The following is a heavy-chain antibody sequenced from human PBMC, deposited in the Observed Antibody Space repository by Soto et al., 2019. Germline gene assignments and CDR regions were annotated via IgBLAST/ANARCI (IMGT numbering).Heavy chain of an antibody. J-gene: IGHJ3*02. D-gene: IGHD3-9*01. CDR2: IKQDGSEK. V-gene: IGHV3-7*01. CDR3: ANDILTGHDAFDI. Sequence: PGGSPRLSCAASGFTFSSYWMSWVRQAPGKGLEWVANIKQDGSEKYYVDSVKGRFTISRDDAKNSLYLQMNSLRAEDTAVYYCANDILTGHDAFDIWGQGTMVTVSS. CDR1: GFTFSSYW.